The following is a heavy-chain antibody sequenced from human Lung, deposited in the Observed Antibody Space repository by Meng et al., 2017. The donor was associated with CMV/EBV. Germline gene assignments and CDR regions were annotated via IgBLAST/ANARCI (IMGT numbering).Heavy chain of an antibody. D-gene: IGHD6-13*01. CDR3: ARGGRGAAAGQDY. V-gene: IGHV4-59*01. J-gene: IGHJ4*02. CDR2: MYYSGST. CDR1: GDSMNNYY. Sequence: LXXTVSGDSMNNYYWNWIRQPPGKGLEWIGYMYYSGSTNYNPSLKSRVTISVDTSKNQFSLILSSVTAADTAVYYCARGGRGAAAGQDYWGQGTLVTVSS.